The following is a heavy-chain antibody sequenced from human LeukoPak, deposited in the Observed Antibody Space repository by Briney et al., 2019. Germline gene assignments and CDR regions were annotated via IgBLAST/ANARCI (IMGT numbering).Heavy chain of an antibody. Sequence: SVKVSCKASGGTFRSYAISWVREAPGQGLEWMGRIIPILGIANYAQKFKGRVTITADKSTSTAYMELSCLRSEDTTVYYCARRTPTTPFDPWGQGTLVTVSS. CDR2: IIPILGIA. D-gene: IGHD1-14*01. V-gene: IGHV1-69*04. CDR1: GGTFRSYA. J-gene: IGHJ5*02. CDR3: ARRTPTTPFDP.